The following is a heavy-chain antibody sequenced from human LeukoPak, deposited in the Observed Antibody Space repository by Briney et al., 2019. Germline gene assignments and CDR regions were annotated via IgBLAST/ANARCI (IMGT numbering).Heavy chain of an antibody. Sequence: PSETLSLTCTVSGGSVSSDNYYWSWIRQPPGKGLEWIGYIYYSGSTYYNPSLKSRVTISVDTSKNQFSLKLSSVTAADTAVYYCARDKAAAATFDPWGQGTLVTVSS. D-gene: IGHD2-2*01. CDR3: ARDKAAAATFDP. J-gene: IGHJ5*02. V-gene: IGHV4-31*03. CDR1: GGSVSSDNYY. CDR2: IYYSGST.